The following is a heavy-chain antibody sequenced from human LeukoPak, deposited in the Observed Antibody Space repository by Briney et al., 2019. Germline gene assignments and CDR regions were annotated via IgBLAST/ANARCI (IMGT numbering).Heavy chain of an antibody. D-gene: IGHD3-22*01. V-gene: IGHV4-59*12. CDR2: VYYRGTT. CDR3: ARDHRGHYDSSGYYGAFDI. J-gene: IGHJ3*02. Sequence: AETLSLTCTVSGDSIDSYYWSWIRQPPGKGLEWIGYVYYRGTTSYHPFLKSRLTISVDTSKNQFSLKLNTVTAADTAVYYCARDHRGHYDSSGYYGAFDIWGQGTMVTVSS. CDR1: GDSIDSYY.